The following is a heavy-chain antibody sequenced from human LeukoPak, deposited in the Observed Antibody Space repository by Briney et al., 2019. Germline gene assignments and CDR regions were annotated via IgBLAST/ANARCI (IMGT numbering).Heavy chain of an antibody. J-gene: IGHJ4*02. D-gene: IGHD2-21*02. CDR1: GFTFSSYG. CDR3: AKDAGCDWPFDY. CDR2: ISYDGSNK. V-gene: IGHV3-30*18. Sequence: QAGRSLRLSCAASGFTFSSYGMHWVRQAPGKGLEWVAVISYDGSNKYYADSVKGRFTISRDNSKNTLYLQMNSLRTDDTAVYYCAKDAGCDWPFDYWGQGILVTVSS.